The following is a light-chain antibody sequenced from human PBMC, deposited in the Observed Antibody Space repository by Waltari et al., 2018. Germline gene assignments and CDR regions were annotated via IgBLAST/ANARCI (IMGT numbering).Light chain of an antibody. J-gene: IGKJ4*01. CDR2: AAS. V-gene: IGKV1-39*01. CDR1: QTKSTY. Sequence: DIQLTQSPSSLSASVGDRVTITCWASQTKSTYLNWYQHKPGKAPELLVYAASTLQSGVPSRFSGSGSGTDFTLTITGLLPEDFATYYCQQTYIMPLSFGGGTKLEIK. CDR3: QQTYIMPLS.